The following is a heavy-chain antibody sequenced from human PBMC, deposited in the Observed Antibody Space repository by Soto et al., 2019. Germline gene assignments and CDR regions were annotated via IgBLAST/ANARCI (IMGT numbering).Heavy chain of an antibody. J-gene: IGHJ5*02. V-gene: IGHV1-24*01. CDR2: FDPEDGET. CDR3: ATYNSNIDIAAAAREVNWFDP. D-gene: IGHD6-13*01. CDR1: GYTLTELS. Sequence: ASVKVSCKVSGYTLTELSMHWVRQAPGKGLEWMGGFDPEDGETIYAQKFQGRVTMTEDTSTDTAYMELSSLRSEDTAVYYCATYNSNIDIAAAAREVNWFDPWGQGTLVTVSS.